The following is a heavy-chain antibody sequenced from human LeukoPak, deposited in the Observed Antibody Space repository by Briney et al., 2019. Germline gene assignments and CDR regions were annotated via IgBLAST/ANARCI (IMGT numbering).Heavy chain of an antibody. Sequence: GASVKVSCKTSGYTFSNYGLTWVRQAPGQGLEWVGWISGYNGNTHYAEKVQGRLTVTIDTSTTTAYMELRSLRSDDTAVCFCAREANPYTFDYWGQGTLVTVSS. V-gene: IGHV1-18*01. CDR2: ISGYNGNT. J-gene: IGHJ4*02. CDR3: AREANPYTFDY. CDR1: GYTFSNYG.